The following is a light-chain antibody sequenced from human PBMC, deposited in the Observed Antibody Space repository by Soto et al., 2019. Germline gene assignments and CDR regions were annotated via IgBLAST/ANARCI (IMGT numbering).Light chain of an antibody. CDR2: GAS. CDR3: QQYGRSPWT. V-gene: IGKV3-20*01. CDR1: QSVSSSY. Sequence: EIVLTQSPGTLSLSPGERATLSCRASQSVSSSYLAWYQQKPGQAPRLLIYGASSRATGIPDRFSGSGSGTDFTLTISRLEPEDLAVYYCQQYGRSPWTCGHGTKVEIK. J-gene: IGKJ1*01.